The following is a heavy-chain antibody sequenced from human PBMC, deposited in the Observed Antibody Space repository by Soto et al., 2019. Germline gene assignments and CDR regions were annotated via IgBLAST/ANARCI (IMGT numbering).Heavy chain of an antibody. CDR1: GGSLTSEGYY. CDR2: IYYSGSI. D-gene: IGHD1-26*01. CDR3: ARSRLWEQHFDS. V-gene: IGHV4-31*03. Sequence: LSLTCTVSGGSLTSEGYYWSWIRQLPGKGLEWIGYIYYSGSIFYNPFLKSRASISAHSSKRQFSLKLSSVTAADTAVYYCARSRLWEQHFDSWGQGILVTVSS. J-gene: IGHJ4*02.